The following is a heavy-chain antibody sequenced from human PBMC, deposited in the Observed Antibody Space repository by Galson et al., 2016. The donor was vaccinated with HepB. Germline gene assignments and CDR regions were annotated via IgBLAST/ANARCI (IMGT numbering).Heavy chain of an antibody. Sequence: SLRLSCAASGFTFSSYSMTWVRQTPGKGLQWVSVISGGGDITDYAGSVKGRFTISRDNSKNTLYLQMNSLRAEDTAIYYCGKGGRRDAYNDWGQGTLVTGSS. D-gene: IGHD5-24*01. J-gene: IGHJ4*02. CDR2: ISGGGDIT. CDR1: GFTFSSYS. V-gene: IGHV3-23*01. CDR3: GKGGRRDAYND.